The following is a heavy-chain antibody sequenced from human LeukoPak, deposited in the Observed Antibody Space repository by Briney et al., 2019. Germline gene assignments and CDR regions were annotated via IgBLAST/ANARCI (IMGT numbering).Heavy chain of an antibody. V-gene: IGHV3-30-3*01. D-gene: IGHD3-10*01. CDR3: ARGNYYYGSGSQSPFDP. CDR1: GFTFSSYA. CDR2: ISYDGSNK. Sequence: PGRSLRLSCAASGFTFSSYAMHWVRQAPGKGLEWVAVISYDGSNKYYADSVKGRFTISRDNSKNTLYLQMNSLRAEDTAVYYCARGNYYYGSGSQSPFDPWGQGTLVTVSS. J-gene: IGHJ5*02.